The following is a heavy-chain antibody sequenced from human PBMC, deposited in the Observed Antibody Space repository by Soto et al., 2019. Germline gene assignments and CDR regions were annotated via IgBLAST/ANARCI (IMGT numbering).Heavy chain of an antibody. CDR3: ANTPPNYYDSSGYFGYYFDY. Sequence: ASVKVSCKASGGTFSSYAISWVRQAPGQGLEWMGGIIPIFGTANYAQKFQGRVTITADESTSTAYMEPSSLRSEDTAVYYCANTPPNYYDSSGYFGYYFDYWGQGTLVTVSS. J-gene: IGHJ4*02. CDR1: GGTFSSYA. V-gene: IGHV1-69*13. CDR2: IIPIFGTA. D-gene: IGHD3-22*01.